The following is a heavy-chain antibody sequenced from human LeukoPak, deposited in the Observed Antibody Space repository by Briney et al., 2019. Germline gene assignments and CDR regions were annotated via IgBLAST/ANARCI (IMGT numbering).Heavy chain of an antibody. CDR3: AKDGAGGIVVEYFDY. CDR2: ISWNSGSI. J-gene: IGHJ4*02. Sequence: GGSLRLSCAASGFTFDDYAMHWVRQAPGKGLEWVSGISWNSGSIGYADSVKGRFTISRDNAKNSLYLQMNSLRAEDTAVYYCAKDGAGGIVVEYFDYWGQGTLVTVSS. D-gene: IGHD3-22*01. CDR1: GFTFDDYA. V-gene: IGHV3-9*01.